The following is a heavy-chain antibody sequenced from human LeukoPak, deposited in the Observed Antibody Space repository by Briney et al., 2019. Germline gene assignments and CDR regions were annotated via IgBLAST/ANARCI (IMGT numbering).Heavy chain of an antibody. Sequence: GESLKISCKGSGYSFTSYWISWVRQMPGKGLEWMGRIDPSDSYTNYSPSFQGHVTISADKPISTAYLQWSSLKASDTAMYYCAAFRYCSGGSCYHADNWGQGTLVTVSS. V-gene: IGHV5-10-1*01. CDR2: IDPSDSYT. CDR3: AAFRYCSGGSCYHADN. D-gene: IGHD2-15*01. CDR1: GYSFTSYW. J-gene: IGHJ4*02.